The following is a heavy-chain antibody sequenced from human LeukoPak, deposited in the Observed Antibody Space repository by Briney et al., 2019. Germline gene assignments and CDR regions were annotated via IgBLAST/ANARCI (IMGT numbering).Heavy chain of an antibody. CDR2: INPNSGGT. V-gene: IGHV1-2*02. J-gene: IGHJ4*02. D-gene: IGHD6-13*01. CDR3: ARDRAAAGFFDY. Sequence: ASVKVSYKASGYTFTGYYMHWVRQAPGQGLEWMGWINPNSGGTNYAQKFQGRVTMTRDTSTSTVYMELSSLRSEDTAVYYCARDRAAAGFFDYWGQGTLVTVSS. CDR1: GYTFTGYY.